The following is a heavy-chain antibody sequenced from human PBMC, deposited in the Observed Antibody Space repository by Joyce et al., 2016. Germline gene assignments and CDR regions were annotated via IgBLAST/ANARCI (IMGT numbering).Heavy chain of an antibody. D-gene: IGHD2-15*01. CDR3: AREGGGRRTWFDP. CDR2: IKGDESGT. CDR1: GFIFSDYW. J-gene: IGHJ5*02. Sequence: EEQLVESGGGLVQPGGSLRLSCAASGFIFSDYWMHWLRQSPGKGPVWVSRIKGDESGTAYADSVKGRFTMSRDNAKSMLYLQMNSLRVEDTGVYYCAREGGGRRTWFDPWGQGILVTVAS. V-gene: IGHV3-74*03.